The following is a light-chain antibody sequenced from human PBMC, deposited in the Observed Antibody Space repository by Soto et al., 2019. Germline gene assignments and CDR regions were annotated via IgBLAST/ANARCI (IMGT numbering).Light chain of an antibody. J-gene: IGLJ1*01. Sequence: QSVLTQPPSASGSPGQSVTISCTGTSSDVGGYNFVSWYQQHPGKAPKLLIYEVSKRPSGVPDRFSGSKSGNTASLTVSGLQAEDEAEYHCSSYAGPQNYVFGTGTKLTVL. CDR1: SSDVGGYNF. V-gene: IGLV2-8*01. CDR2: EVS. CDR3: SSYAGPQNYV.